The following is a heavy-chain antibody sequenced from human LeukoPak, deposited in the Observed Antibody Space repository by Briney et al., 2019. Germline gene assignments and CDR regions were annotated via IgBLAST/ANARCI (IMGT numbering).Heavy chain of an antibody. CDR1: GFTFSDHY. J-gene: IGHJ4*02. CDR2: TRNKANSYTT. V-gene: IGHV3-72*01. Sequence: PGGSLRLSCAASGFTFSDHYMDWVRQAPGKGLEWVGRTRNKANSYTTEYAASVKGRFTISRDDSKNSLYLQMNSLKTEDTAVYYCARARPHYFDYWGQGTLVTVSS. CDR3: ARARPHYFDY.